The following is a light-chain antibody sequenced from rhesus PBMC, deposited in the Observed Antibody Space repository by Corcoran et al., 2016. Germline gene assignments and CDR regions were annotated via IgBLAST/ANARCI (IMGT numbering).Light chain of an antibody. CDR3: QHYYDNPYS. CDR1: QNIYSN. CDR2: AAS. V-gene: IGKV1S12*01. Sequence: DIQMTQSPSALSASVGDRVTISCRASQNIYSNLAWYQQKPGKAPKLLIYAASSLQTGIPSRLSGRGSGRDFTLTISSLQPEDSAAYYCQHYYDNPYSFGQGTKVEIK. J-gene: IGKJ2*01.